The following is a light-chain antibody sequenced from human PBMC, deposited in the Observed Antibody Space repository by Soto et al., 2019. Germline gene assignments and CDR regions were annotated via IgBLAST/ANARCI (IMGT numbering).Light chain of an antibody. CDR1: QSVNTY. Sequence: DIQMTQSPSSLSAPVGDRVTITCRASQSVNTYLHWYQQKPGKAPKLLIFAASNLQSGVPSRFGGSGSGTNFTLSLNSLQPEDFATYYCQQGYSNPWTFGQGTKVEIK. CDR2: AAS. CDR3: QQGYSNPWT. V-gene: IGKV1-39*01. J-gene: IGKJ1*01.